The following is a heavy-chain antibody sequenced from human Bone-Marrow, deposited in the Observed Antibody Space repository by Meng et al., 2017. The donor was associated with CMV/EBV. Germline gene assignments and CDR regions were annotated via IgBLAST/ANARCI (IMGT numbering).Heavy chain of an antibody. J-gene: IGHJ5*02. CDR3: ARDLAPYYYGSGSYYRTNWFDP. D-gene: IGHD3-10*01. CDR1: GFTFSNYE. Sequence: GESLKISCAASGFTFSNYEMDWVRQAPGKGPEWLSYISNSSSARYYADSVEGRFTISRDNSKNTLYLQMNSLRAEDTAVYYCARDLAPYYYGSGSYYRTNWFDPWGQGTLVTVSS. V-gene: IGHV3-48*01. CDR2: ISNSSSAR.